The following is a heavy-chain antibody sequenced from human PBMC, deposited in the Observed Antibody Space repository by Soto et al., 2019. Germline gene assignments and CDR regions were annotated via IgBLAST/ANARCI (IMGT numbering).Heavy chain of an antibody. Sequence: SQTLSLTCAISGDSVSSNSAAWNWIRQSPPRGLKWLGRTYKRSKGYNDNKESVKSRKTINPDTSKNQYSLQLNSVTPDDTAVYYCARGYYTPGDIVVVVAALGDWFDPWGQGTLVTVSS. V-gene: IGHV6-1*01. D-gene: IGHD2-15*01. J-gene: IGHJ5*02. CDR2: TYKRSKGYN. CDR3: ARGYYTPGDIVVVVAALGDWFDP. CDR1: GDSVSSNSAA.